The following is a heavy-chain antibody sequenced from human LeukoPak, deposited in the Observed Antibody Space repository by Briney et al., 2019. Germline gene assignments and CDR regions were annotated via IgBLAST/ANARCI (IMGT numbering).Heavy chain of an antibody. CDR1: GFNFDIYTM. CDR2: IYHSGST. Sequence: GSLRLSCVASGFNFDIYTMIWVRQAPGKGLEWIGEIYHSGSTNYNPSLKSRVTISVDTSKNQFSLKLSSVTAADTAVYYCARDPFNVPVRYGDPTEVHAFDIWGQGTTVTVSS. V-gene: IGHV4-4*02. CDR3: ARDPFNVPVRYGDPTEVHAFDI. D-gene: IGHD4-17*01. J-gene: IGHJ3*02.